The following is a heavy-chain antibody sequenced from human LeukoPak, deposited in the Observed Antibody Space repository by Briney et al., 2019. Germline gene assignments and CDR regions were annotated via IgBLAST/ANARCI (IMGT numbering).Heavy chain of an antibody. J-gene: IGHJ4*02. CDR3: ARGGPHGSGSLLGFDF. V-gene: IGHV1-69*06. D-gene: IGHD3-10*01. Sequence: ASVKVSCKASGGPLSSYAINWVRQAPGQGLEWMGGIIPVYGTTNFAQRFLGRVTITAGKSTSTVYMELNSLRFTDTALYFCARGGPHGSGSLLGFDFWGQGTLVTVSS. CDR1: GGPLSSYA. CDR2: IIPVYGTT.